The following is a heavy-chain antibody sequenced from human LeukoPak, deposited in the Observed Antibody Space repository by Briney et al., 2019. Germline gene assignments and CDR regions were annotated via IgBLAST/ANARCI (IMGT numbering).Heavy chain of an antibody. V-gene: IGHV1-18*01. CDR1: GYTFSGHG. Sequence: ASVKVSCKASGYTFSGHGIAWVRQAPGQGLEWMGWISAHTGNTYFAQNFQGRVTMTTDTSTSTAYMELRSLRSDDTAMYYCARSAGDYGDYALYFLHWGQGTLVTVSS. CDR3: ARSAGDYGDYALYFLH. CDR2: ISAHTGNT. D-gene: IGHD4-17*01. J-gene: IGHJ1*01.